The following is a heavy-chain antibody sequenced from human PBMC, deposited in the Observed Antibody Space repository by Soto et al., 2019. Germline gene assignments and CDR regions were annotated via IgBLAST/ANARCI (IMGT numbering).Heavy chain of an antibody. CDR1: GFTFSDYY. CDR3: ARDVDADFRTDFDY. J-gene: IGHJ4*02. V-gene: IGHV3-11*01. CDR2: ISGNGEIT. Sequence: PGGSLRLSCAASGFTFSDYYIHWIRRAPGKGLEWISYISGNGEITQYAASARGRFTISWDNAENSVYLEMDSLRAEDTALYYCARDVDADFRTDFDYWGRGTLVTVS. D-gene: IGHD4-17*01.